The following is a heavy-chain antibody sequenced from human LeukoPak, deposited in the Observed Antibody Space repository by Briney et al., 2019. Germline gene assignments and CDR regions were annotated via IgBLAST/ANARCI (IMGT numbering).Heavy chain of an antibody. CDR2: ISYDGSNK. Sequence: GGSLRLSCAASGFTFSSYGMHWVRQAPGKGLEWVAVISYDGSNKYYADSVKGRFTISRDNSKNTLYLQMNSLRAEDTAVYYCAKDLVVATTYYYYGMDVWGQGTTVTVPS. J-gene: IGHJ6*02. CDR1: GFTFSSYG. D-gene: IGHD5-12*01. CDR3: AKDLVVATTYYYYGMDV. V-gene: IGHV3-30*18.